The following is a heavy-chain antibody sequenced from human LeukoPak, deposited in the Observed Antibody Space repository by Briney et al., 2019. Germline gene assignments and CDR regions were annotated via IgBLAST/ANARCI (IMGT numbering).Heavy chain of an antibody. D-gene: IGHD7-27*01. Sequence: GGSLRLSCEAAGFTFKKHWMSWVRPAVGKGLECVAKIKEDGSEKHYVDSVQGRFTISRDNARNSLYLQMNSLRADDTAVYYCARDYTGGWNDYWGQGTLVTVSS. CDR1: GFTFKKHW. CDR3: ARDYTGGWNDY. V-gene: IGHV3-7*01. J-gene: IGHJ4*02. CDR2: IKEDGSEK.